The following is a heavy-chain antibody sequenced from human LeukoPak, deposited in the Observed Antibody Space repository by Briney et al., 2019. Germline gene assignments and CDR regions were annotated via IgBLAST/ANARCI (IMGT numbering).Heavy chain of an antibody. Sequence: GSLRLSCAASGFTFSSYSMSWVRQAPGKGLEWVSYISSSNIHYADSVKGRFTISRDNGKNSLYLQMNSLRAEDTAVYYCAREGGFDIWGQGTMVTVSS. CDR3: AREGGFDI. CDR1: GFTFSSYS. CDR2: ISSSNI. V-gene: IGHV3-48*01. J-gene: IGHJ3*02.